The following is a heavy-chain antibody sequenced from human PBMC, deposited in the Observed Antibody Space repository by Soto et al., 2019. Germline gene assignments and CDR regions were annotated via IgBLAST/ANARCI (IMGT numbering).Heavy chain of an antibody. CDR1: GFIFENFG. CDR2: ISGSGFKK. D-gene: IGHD1-26*01. J-gene: IGHJ5*02. V-gene: IGHV3-23*01. Sequence: SGFIFENFGMSWVRQAPGKGLEWISSISGSGFKKYYADSVKGRFTISRDNSKSTVYLELNNLSAEDTAVYHCAKNQGVELVPLATVDWFDPWGQGSVVTVS. CDR3: AKNQGVELVPLATVDWFDP.